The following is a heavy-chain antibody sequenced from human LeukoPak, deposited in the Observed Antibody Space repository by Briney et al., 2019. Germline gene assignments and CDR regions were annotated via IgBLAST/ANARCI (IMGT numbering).Heavy chain of an antibody. Sequence: GGSLRLSCAASGFTFSSYSMNWVRQAPGKGLQWVSSISSSSSYIYYADSVKSRLTISRDNAKNSLYLQMNSLRAEDTAVYYCARAGYGDYTVHYFDYWGQGTLVTVSS. D-gene: IGHD4-17*01. V-gene: IGHV3-21*01. CDR2: ISSSSSYI. J-gene: IGHJ4*02. CDR3: ARAGYGDYTVHYFDY. CDR1: GFTFSSYS.